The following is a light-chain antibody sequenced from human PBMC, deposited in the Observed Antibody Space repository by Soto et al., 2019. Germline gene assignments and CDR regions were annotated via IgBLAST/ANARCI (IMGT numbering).Light chain of an antibody. Sequence: DMVMTQSPATLSVSPGERATLSCRASQSVSSSLAWYQQKPGRSPRLLIYGASTRAIGIPARFSGSGSGTEYTLTICSLQSEDFAVYYCLQYNNWWTFGQGTKVDIK. CDR2: GAS. CDR3: LQYNNWWT. V-gene: IGKV3-15*01. CDR1: QSVSSS. J-gene: IGKJ1*01.